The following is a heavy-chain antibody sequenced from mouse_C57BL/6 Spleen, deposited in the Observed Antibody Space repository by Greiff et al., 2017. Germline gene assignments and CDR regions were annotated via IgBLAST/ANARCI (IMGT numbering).Heavy chain of an antibody. CDR1: GFPFSSYA. Sequence: EVKVVEFGGGLVKPGGSLKLSCAASGFPFSSYAMSWVRQTPEKRLEWVATISDGGSYTYYPDNVKGRFTISRDNAKNNLYLQMSHLKSEDTAMYYCARENYYAMDYWGQGTSVTVSS. V-gene: IGHV5-4*01. J-gene: IGHJ4*01. CDR3: ARENYYAMDY. CDR2: ISDGGSYT.